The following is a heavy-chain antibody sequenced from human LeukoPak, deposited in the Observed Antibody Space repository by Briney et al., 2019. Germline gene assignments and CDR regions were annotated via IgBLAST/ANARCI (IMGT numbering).Heavy chain of an antibody. V-gene: IGHV3-15*01. CDR3: ADLGDYAVG. J-gene: IGHJ4*02. CDR2: IKSRTDGGTT. CDR1: GFTFRNAC. D-gene: IGHD4-17*01. Sequence: GGSLRLSCAASGFTFRNACMSWVRQAPGKGLEWVGRIKSRTDGGTTEYAAPVKGRFTISRDDSKNTLYLQINSLKTEDTAVYYCADLGDYAVGWGQGTLVTVSS.